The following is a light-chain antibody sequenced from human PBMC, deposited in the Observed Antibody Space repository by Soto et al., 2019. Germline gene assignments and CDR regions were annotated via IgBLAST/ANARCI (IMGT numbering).Light chain of an antibody. CDR1: QSVSSSY. Sequence: DIVLTQSPGTLSLSPGERATLSCRASQSVSSSYLAWYQQKPGQAPRLLIYGASIRATSIPDRFSGSGSGTDFTFTISRLKPEDFAVYYCQQYGSSPLTFGGGTKVEIK. J-gene: IGKJ4*01. CDR3: QQYGSSPLT. CDR2: GAS. V-gene: IGKV3-20*01.